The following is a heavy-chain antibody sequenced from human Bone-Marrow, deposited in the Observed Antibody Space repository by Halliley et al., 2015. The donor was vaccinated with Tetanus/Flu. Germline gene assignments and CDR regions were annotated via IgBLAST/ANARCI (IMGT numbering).Heavy chain of an antibody. V-gene: IGHV1-69*06. J-gene: IGHJ4*02. Sequence: QLVQSGAEVRKPGSSVKVSCKASGGPSSSYTFSWVRQAPGQGLEWMGGIIPSFRATSYAQKFQGRVTITADRATNTAYMELNSLRSDDTALYYCATRERGGGYNTAFDIWGRGTLVTVSS. CDR3: ATRERGGGYNTAFDI. D-gene: IGHD1-20*01. CDR1: GGPSSSYT. CDR2: IIPSFRAT.